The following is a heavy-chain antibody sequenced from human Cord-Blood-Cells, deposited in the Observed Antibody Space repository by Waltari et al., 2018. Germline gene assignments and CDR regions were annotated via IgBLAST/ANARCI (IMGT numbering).Heavy chain of an antibody. CDR3: ARVQGGATDAFDI. Sequence: QLQLQESGPGLVKPSETLSLTCTVSGGSINSSSYYWGWIRQPPGKGLEWIGSIYYSGSTYYNPSLKSRVTISVDTSKNQFSLKLSSVTAADTAVYYCARVQGGATDAFDIWGQGTMVTVSS. CDR1: GGSINSSSYY. J-gene: IGHJ3*02. V-gene: IGHV4-39*07. D-gene: IGHD1-26*01. CDR2: IYYSGST.